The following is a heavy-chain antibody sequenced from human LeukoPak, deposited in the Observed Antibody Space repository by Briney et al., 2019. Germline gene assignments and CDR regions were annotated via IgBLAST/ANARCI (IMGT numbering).Heavy chain of an antibody. V-gene: IGHV4-61*08. CDR1: GGSISSGDYS. CDR2: IYYSGST. CDR3: ARVKGWYMDV. Sequence: PSQTLSLTCAVSGGSISSGDYSWSWIRQPPGKGLEWIGYIYYSGSTNYNPSLKSRVTISVDTSKNQFSLKLSSVTAADTAVYYCARVKGWYMDVWGKGTTVTVSS. J-gene: IGHJ6*03.